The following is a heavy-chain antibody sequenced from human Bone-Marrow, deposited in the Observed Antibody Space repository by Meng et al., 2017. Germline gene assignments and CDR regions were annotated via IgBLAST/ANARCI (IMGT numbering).Heavy chain of an antibody. CDR3: ARGQYFSWWELLPAFWFDP. V-gene: IGHV4-4*03. J-gene: IGHJ5*02. CDR2: IYRSGST. D-gene: IGHD1-26*01. Sequence: LVVGLGLLYLPGTLLLPCAVYGGSISGSKWWSWVRQPPGNGLNWIGEIYRSGSTNYNPSLKSRLTITVDKSKNQFFLKLSSVTAADTAVYYCARGQYFSWWELLPAFWFDPWGQGTLVTVSS. CDR1: GGSISGSKW.